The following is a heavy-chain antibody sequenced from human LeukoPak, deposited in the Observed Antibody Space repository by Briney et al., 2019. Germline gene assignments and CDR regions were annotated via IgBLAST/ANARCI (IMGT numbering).Heavy chain of an antibody. CDR1: GYTFTSYY. Sequence: ASVKVSCKASGYTFTSYYMHWVRQAPGQGLEWLGIIHPSGGSTSYAPKFKGRVTMTRDMSTSTVYMELSSLRSEDTAVYYCARTYDSSGYPFDYWGQGTLVTVSS. J-gene: IGHJ4*02. V-gene: IGHV1-46*01. D-gene: IGHD3-22*01. CDR2: IHPSGGST. CDR3: ARTYDSSGYPFDY.